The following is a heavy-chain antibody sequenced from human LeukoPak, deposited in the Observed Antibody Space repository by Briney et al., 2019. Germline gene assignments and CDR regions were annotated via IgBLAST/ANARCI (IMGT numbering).Heavy chain of an antibody. Sequence: SETLSLTCVVYGGSFSGYYWSWIRQPPGKGLEWIGYIYYSGSTNYNPSLKSRVTISVDTSKNQFSLKLSSVTAADTAVYYCARADLIEVIDIWGQGTIVTVSS. CDR1: GGSFSGYY. CDR3: ARADLIEVIDI. V-gene: IGHV4-59*01. J-gene: IGHJ3*02. D-gene: IGHD3-22*01. CDR2: IYYSGST.